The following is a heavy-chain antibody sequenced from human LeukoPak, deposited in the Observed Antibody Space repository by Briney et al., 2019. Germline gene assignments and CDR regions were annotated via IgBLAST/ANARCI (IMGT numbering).Heavy chain of an antibody. CDR1: GGSISSGGYS. CDR2: IYHSGST. J-gene: IGHJ2*01. Sequence: SETLSLTCAVSGGSISSGGYSWSWIRQPPGKGLEWIGYIYHSGSTYYNPSLKSRVTISVDRSKNQFSLKLSSVTAADTAVYYCAREGYYDILTHRPGVRYFDLWGRGTLVTVSS. D-gene: IGHD3-9*01. V-gene: IGHV4-30-2*01. CDR3: AREGYYDILTHRPGVRYFDL.